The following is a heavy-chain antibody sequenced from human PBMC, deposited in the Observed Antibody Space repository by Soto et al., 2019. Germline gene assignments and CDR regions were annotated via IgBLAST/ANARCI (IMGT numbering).Heavy chain of an antibody. Sequence: GGSLRLSCAASGFTFSNYGMHWVRQAPGKGREWLAFISHDGSNTYYADSVKGRFTISRDNSKNTLYLQMNSLRAEDTAVFYCAKQPTIQLWLHYFDHWGQGTLVTVSS. CDR1: GFTFSNYG. J-gene: IGHJ4*02. D-gene: IGHD5-18*01. CDR3: AKQPTIQLWLHYFDH. CDR2: ISHDGSNT. V-gene: IGHV3-30*18.